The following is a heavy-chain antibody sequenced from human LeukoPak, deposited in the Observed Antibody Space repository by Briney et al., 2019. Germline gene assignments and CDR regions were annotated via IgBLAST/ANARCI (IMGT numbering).Heavy chain of an antibody. D-gene: IGHD3-10*01. J-gene: IGHJ3*02. CDR3: ARGSGMMYAFDI. V-gene: IGHV3-48*03. Sequence: GGSLRLSCAASGFTFSSYEMNWVRQAPGKGLEWVSYISSSGSTIYYADSVKGRFTISRDNAKSSLYLQMNSLRAEDTAVYYCARGSGMMYAFDIWGQGTMVTVSS. CDR1: GFTFSSYE. CDR2: ISSSGSTI.